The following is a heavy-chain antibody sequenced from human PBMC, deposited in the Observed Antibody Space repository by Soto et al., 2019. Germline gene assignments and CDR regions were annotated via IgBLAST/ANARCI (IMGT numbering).Heavy chain of an antibody. CDR2: ISWNSESI. J-gene: IGHJ6*02. CDR1: GFIFDDNA. Sequence: GGSLRLSCAGSGFIFDDNAMHWVRQAPGKGLEWVSGISWNSESIGYADSVKGRFTISRDNAKNSLYLQMNSLRAEDTALYYCAKARDVDTIMAPGIDVWGQGTTVTVSS. D-gene: IGHD5-18*01. CDR3: AKARDVDTIMAPGIDV. V-gene: IGHV3-9*01.